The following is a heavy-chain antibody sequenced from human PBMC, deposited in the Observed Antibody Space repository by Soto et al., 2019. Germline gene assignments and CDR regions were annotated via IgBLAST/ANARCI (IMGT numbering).Heavy chain of an antibody. J-gene: IGHJ4*02. CDR1: GYTFTSYD. Sequence: GASVKVSCKASGYTFTSYDSNWVRQATGQGLEWMGWMNPNSGNTGYVQKFQGRVTMTRNTSISTAYMELSSLRSEDTAVYYCARGTVSHCSGGSCYFDDYWGQGTLVTVSS. CDR2: MNPNSGNT. D-gene: IGHD2-15*01. CDR3: ARGTVSHCSGGSCYFDDY. V-gene: IGHV1-8*01.